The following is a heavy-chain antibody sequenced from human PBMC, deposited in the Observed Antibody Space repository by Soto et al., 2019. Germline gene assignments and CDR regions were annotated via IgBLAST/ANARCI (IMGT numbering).Heavy chain of an antibody. D-gene: IGHD3-22*01. CDR3: VREVYYYDSSGYYGAYYYYGMDV. CDR2: IIPIFGTA. Sequence: QVQLVQSGAEVKKPGSSVKVSCKASGGTFSSYAISWVRQAPGQGLEWMGGIIPIFGTANYAQKFQGRVTITADKSTSTAYMELSSLRSEDTAVYYCVREVYYYDSSGYYGAYYYYGMDVWGQGTTVTVSS. V-gene: IGHV1-69*06. CDR1: GGTFSSYA. J-gene: IGHJ6*02.